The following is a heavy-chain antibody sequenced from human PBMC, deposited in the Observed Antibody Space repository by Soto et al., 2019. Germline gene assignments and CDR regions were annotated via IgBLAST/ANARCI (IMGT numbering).Heavy chain of an antibody. D-gene: IGHD6-19*01. Sequence: VKVSCKASGYTFTNYAVHWVRQAPGQRLEWMGWINAGNGKTKYSQKFQGRVTITRDTSASTVYMELSSLRSEDTAVYYCAREKTPVAASPKNWFDPWGQGTLVTVSS. CDR2: INAGNGKT. J-gene: IGHJ5*02. CDR3: AREKTPVAASPKNWFDP. CDR1: GYTFTNYA. V-gene: IGHV1-3*01.